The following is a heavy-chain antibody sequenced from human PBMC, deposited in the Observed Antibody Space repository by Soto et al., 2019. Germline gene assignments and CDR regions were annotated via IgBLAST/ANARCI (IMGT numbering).Heavy chain of an antibody. Sequence: HPGGSLRLSCAASGFTFSSYAMSWVRQAPGKGLEWVSAISGSGGSTYYADSVKGRFTISRDNSKNTLYLQMNSLRAEDTAVYYCAKDLSWLWVFAYWGQGTLVTVSS. CDR1: GFTFSSYA. V-gene: IGHV3-23*01. J-gene: IGHJ4*02. D-gene: IGHD3-16*01. CDR3: AKDLSWLWVFAY. CDR2: ISGSGGST.